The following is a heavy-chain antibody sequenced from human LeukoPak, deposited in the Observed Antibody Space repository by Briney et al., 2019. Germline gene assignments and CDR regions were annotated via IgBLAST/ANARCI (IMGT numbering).Heavy chain of an antibody. CDR1: GGSISSSSYY. CDR3: ARGRRPAGFSARYYFDF. Sequence: SETLSLTCTVSGGSISSSSYYWGWIRQPPGKGLEWIGTIYYSGSTYYNPSLKSRVTISVDTSKNQFSLKLSSVTAADTAVYYCARGRRPAGFSARYYFDFWDQGTLVPVSS. J-gene: IGHJ4*02. CDR2: IYYSGST. V-gene: IGHV4-39*01.